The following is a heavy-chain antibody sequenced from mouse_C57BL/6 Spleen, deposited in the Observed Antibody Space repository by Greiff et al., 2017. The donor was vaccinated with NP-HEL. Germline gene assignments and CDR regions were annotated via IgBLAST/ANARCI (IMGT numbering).Heavy chain of an antibody. Sequence: QVQLPQSGAELVMPGASVKLSCKASGYTFTSYWMHWVKQRPGQGLEWIGEIDPSDSYTNYNQKFKGKSTLTVAKSSSTAYMQLSSLTSEDSAVYYCARTGTATGFAYWGQGTLVTVSA. V-gene: IGHV1-69*01. D-gene: IGHD1-2*01. CDR2: IDPSDSYT. J-gene: IGHJ3*01. CDR3: ARTGTATGFAY. CDR1: GYTFTSYW.